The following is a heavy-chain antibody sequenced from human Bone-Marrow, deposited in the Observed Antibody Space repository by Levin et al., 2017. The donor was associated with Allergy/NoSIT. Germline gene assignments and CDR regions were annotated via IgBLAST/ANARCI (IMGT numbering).Heavy chain of an antibody. V-gene: IGHV4-39*07. CDR3: AKWEVGTMQED. J-gene: IGHJ4*02. Sequence: KSSETLSLTCAVSGASMSSRNYYWGWIRQPPGKGLEWIGTIFYGGSTDYNPSLKSRITVSSDASKNQFSLTLTSVTAADTAMYHCAKWEVGTMQEDWGQGTLVTVSS. D-gene: IGHD1-26*01. CDR2: IFYGGST. CDR1: GASMSSRNYY.